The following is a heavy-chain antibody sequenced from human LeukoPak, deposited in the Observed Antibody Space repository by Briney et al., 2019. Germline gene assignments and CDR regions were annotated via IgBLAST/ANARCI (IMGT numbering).Heavy chain of an antibody. CDR1: GYTFTSYY. V-gene: IGHV1-46*01. D-gene: IGHD1-26*01. CDR3: TTSIVGANHHFDY. Sequence: ASVKVSYKASGYTFTSYYIYWVRQAPGQGLEWMGIINPSGGSTSYAQKFQGRVTMTRDTSTSTVYMELSSLRSEDTAVYYCTTSIVGANHHFDYWGQGTLVTVSS. J-gene: IGHJ4*02. CDR2: INPSGGST.